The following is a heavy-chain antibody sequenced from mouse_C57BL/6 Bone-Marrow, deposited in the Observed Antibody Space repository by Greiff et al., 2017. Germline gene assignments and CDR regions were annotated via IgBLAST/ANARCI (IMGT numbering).Heavy chain of an antibody. J-gene: IGHJ4*01. D-gene: IGHD1-1*01. Sequence: VQLQQSGPELVKPGASVKISCKASGYSFTDYNMNWVKQSNGKSLEWIGVLNPNYGTTSYNQKFKGKATLTVDQSSSPAYMQLNSLTSEDSAVYYCATHYGSSFYYAMDYWGQGTSVTVSS. V-gene: IGHV1-39*01. CDR2: LNPNYGTT. CDR3: ATHYGSSFYYAMDY. CDR1: GYSFTDYN.